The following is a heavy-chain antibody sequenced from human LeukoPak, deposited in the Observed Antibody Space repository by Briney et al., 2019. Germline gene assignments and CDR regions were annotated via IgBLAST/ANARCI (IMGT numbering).Heavy chain of an antibody. Sequence: SETLSLTCAVYGGSFSGYYWSWIRQPPGKGLEWIGEINHSGSTNYNPSLKSRVTISVDTSKNQFSLKLSSVTAADTAVYYCERGMAATIPDFDYWGQGTLVTVSS. D-gene: IGHD5-12*01. J-gene: IGHJ4*02. CDR2: INHSGST. CDR3: ERGMAATIPDFDY. CDR1: GGSFSGYY. V-gene: IGHV4-34*01.